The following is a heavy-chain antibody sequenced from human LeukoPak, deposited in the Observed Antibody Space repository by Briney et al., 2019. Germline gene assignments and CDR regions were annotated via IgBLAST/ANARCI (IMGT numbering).Heavy chain of an antibody. Sequence: GWSLRLSCAASGFTFSSYSMNWVRQAPGKGLEWVSSISSSSSYIYYADSVKGRFTISRDNAKNSLYLQMNSLRAEDTAVYYCARDLFGELVPDYWGQGTLVTVSS. CDR1: GFTFSSYS. J-gene: IGHJ4*02. V-gene: IGHV3-21*01. D-gene: IGHD3-10*01. CDR2: ISSSSSYI. CDR3: ARDLFGELVPDY.